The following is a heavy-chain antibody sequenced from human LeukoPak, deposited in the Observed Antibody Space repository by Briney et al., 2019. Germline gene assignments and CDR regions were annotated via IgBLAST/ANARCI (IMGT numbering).Heavy chain of an antibody. CDR3: AKAAGASDSD. J-gene: IGHJ4*02. CDR2: ISGSGGST. Sequence: PGRSLRLSCAASGFTFDDYAMSWVRQAPGKGLEWVSAISGSGGSTYYADSVKGRFTISRGNSKNTLYLQMNSLRAEDTAVYYCAKAAGASDSDWGQGTLVTVSS. CDR1: GFTFDDYA. D-gene: IGHD3-10*01. V-gene: IGHV3-23*01.